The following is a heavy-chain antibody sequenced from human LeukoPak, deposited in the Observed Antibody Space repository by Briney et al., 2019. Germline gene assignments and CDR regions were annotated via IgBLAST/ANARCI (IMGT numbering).Heavy chain of an antibody. D-gene: IGHD4-23*01. V-gene: IGHV4-31*03. CDR3: ARDLNYGGNSETAFDI. CDR2: IYYSGST. CDR1: GGSISSGGYY. Sequence: SQTLSLTCTVSGGSISSGGYYWSWIRQRPGKGLEWIGYIYYSGSTYYNPSRKSRVTISVDTSKNQFSLKLSSVTAADTAVYYCARDLNYGGNSETAFDIWGQGTMVTVSS. J-gene: IGHJ3*02.